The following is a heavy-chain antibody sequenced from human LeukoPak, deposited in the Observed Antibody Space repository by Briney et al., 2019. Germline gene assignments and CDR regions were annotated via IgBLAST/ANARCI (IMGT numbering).Heavy chain of an antibody. CDR3: ARSTAVVVGATYCFDL. CDR2: IIPIFGTA. D-gene: IGHD1-26*01. Sequence: ASVKVSCKASGGTFSSYAISWVRRAPGQGLEWMGGIIPIFGTANYAQKFQGRVTITADESTSTAYMELSSLRSEDTAVYYCARSTAVVVGATYCFDLWGRGTLVTVSS. CDR1: GGTFSSYA. J-gene: IGHJ2*01. V-gene: IGHV1-69*13.